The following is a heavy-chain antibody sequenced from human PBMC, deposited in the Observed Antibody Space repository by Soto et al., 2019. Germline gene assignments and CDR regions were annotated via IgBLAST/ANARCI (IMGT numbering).Heavy chain of an antibody. CDR1: GYTFTSYG. CDR2: ISAYNGNT. CDR3: ARVPTPLTVPYCYYLDV. V-gene: IGHV1-18*01. J-gene: IGHJ6*03. D-gene: IGHD4-4*01. Sequence: QVQLVQSGAEVKKPGASVKVSCKASGYTFTSYGISWVRQAPGQGLEWMGWISAYNGNTNYAQKRQGRVTMTTDTSTSTAYMELRSLRSDDTAVYYCARVPTPLTVPYCYYLDVWGKGTTVTVSS.